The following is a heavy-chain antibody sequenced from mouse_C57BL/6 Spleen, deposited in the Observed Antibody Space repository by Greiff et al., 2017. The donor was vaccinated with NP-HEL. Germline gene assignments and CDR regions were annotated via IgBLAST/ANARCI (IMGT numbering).Heavy chain of an antibody. CDR3: TRAGWLLHPVAMDY. Sequence: EVQLQQSGTVLARPGASVKMSCKTSGYTFTSYWMHWVKQRPGQGLEWIGAIYPGNSDTSYNQKFKGKAKLTAVTSASTAYMELSSLTNEDSAVYYCTRAGWLLHPVAMDYWGQGTSVTVSS. V-gene: IGHV1-5*01. J-gene: IGHJ4*01. CDR1: GYTFTSYW. CDR2: IYPGNSDT. D-gene: IGHD2-3*01.